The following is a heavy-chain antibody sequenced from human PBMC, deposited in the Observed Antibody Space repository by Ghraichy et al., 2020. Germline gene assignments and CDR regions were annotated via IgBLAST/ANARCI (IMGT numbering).Heavy chain of an antibody. CDR1: FFSLLFSS. CDR2: IHTSGTT. D-gene: IGHD1-14*01. Sequence: LSLPFPFSFFSLLFSSFICILHPPGKGLEWIGYIHTSGTTRYNPFFRSRLTISLDTSKNQVSLKLSSVTASATAVSYCSRHNIHWYFDLLCRGALVTVSS. J-gene: IGHJ2*01. CDR3: SRHNIHWYFDL. V-gene: IGHV4-4*09.